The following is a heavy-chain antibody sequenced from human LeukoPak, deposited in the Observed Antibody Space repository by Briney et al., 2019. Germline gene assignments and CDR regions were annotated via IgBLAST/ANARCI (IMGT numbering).Heavy chain of an antibody. CDR3: ARAAYSSSSTYWFDP. D-gene: IGHD6-13*01. Sequence: SETLSLTCAVYGGSFSGYFWSWIRQPPGKGLEWIGEMNHSGSTNYNPSLKSRVTISVDTSKNQFSLKLSSVTAADTAVYYCARAAYSSSSTYWFDPWGQGTLVTVSS. CDR2: MNHSGST. CDR1: GGSFSGYF. V-gene: IGHV4-34*01. J-gene: IGHJ5*02.